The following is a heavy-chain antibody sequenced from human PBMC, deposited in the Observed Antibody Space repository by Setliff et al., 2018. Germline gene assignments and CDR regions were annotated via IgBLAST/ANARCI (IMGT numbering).Heavy chain of an antibody. J-gene: IGHJ6*03. D-gene: IGHD6-6*01. V-gene: IGHV1-69*05. CDR3: VREGVDRRSSTDYRYYMDV. CDR1: GATFSSYG. Sequence: ASVKVSFKASGATFSSYGISWVRQAPGQGLEWMGGTIPMFGTTEYAQKFQGRLTIITDESTNTAFMQLSSLRSDDTAVYYCVREGVDRRSSTDYRYYMDVWGKGTKVTVSS. CDR2: TIPMFGTT.